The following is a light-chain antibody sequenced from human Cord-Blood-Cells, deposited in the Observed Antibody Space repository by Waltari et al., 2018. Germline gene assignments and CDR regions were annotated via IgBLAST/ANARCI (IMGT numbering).Light chain of an antibody. CDR2: EVS. CDR1: SSDVGGYNY. V-gene: IGLV2-8*01. Sequence: QSALTQPPSASGSPGQSVTISCTGTSSDVGGYNYVSWYQQHPGKAPKPRIYEVSKRPPGVPDRFSGSKSGNTASLTVSGLQAEDEADYYCSSYAGSNRVFGGGTKLTVL. CDR3: SSYAGSNRV. J-gene: IGLJ3*02.